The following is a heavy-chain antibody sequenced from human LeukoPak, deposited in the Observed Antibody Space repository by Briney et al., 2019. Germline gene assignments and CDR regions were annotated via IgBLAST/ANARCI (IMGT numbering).Heavy chain of an antibody. CDR3: ARGPPTGDGEVFDY. V-gene: IGHV4-34*01. Sequence: PSETLSLTCAVYGGSFSGYYWSWIRQPPGKGLEWIGEINHSGSTNYNPSLKSRVTISVDTSKNQFSLKLSSVTAADTAVYYCARGPPTGDGEVFDYWGQGTLVTVSS. J-gene: IGHJ4*02. D-gene: IGHD7-27*01. CDR1: GGSFSGYY. CDR2: INHSGST.